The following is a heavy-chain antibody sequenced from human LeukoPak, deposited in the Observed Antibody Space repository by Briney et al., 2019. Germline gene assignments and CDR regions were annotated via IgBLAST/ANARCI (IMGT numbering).Heavy chain of an antibody. V-gene: IGHV3-30*02. CDR2: IRYDGSNK. Sequence: GGSLRLSCAASGFTFSSYGMHWVRQAPGKGLEWVAFIRYDGSNKYYADSVKGRFTISRENAKNSLYLQMNSLRAGDTAVYYCARDRSMDVWGQGTTVTVSS. CDR3: ARDRSMDV. J-gene: IGHJ6*02. CDR1: GFTFSSYG.